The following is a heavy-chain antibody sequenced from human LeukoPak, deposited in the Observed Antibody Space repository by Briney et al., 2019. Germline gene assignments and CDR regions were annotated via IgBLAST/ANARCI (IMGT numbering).Heavy chain of an antibody. CDR1: GFTFSSYA. CDR3: AKGVQWLVLTGDLIDY. Sequence: PGGSLRLSCAASGFTFSSYAMSWVRQAPGKGLEWVAVISYDGSNKYYADSVKGRFTISRDNSKNTLYLQMNSLRAEDTAVYYCAKGVQWLVLTGDLIDYWGQGTLVTVSS. J-gene: IGHJ4*02. D-gene: IGHD6-19*01. CDR2: ISYDGSNK. V-gene: IGHV3-30*18.